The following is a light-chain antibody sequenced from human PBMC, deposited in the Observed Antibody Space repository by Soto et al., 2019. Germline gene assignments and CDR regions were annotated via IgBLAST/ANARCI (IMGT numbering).Light chain of an antibody. J-gene: IGKJ2*01. V-gene: IGKV3D-15*01. Sequence: EIVMTQSPATLSVSPGERATLSCRASQSVTGNLAWYQQKPGQAPRLLINGASTRATGIPARFSGSGSGTEFTLTISSLQSEDFAVYYCQQYNNWPPYTFGQGTKLEIK. CDR1: QSVTGN. CDR3: QQYNNWPPYT. CDR2: GAS.